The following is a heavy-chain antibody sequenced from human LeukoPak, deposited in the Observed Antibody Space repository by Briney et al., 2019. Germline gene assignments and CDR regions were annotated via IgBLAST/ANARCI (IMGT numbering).Heavy chain of an antibody. CDR2: IKQDGSEK. Sequence: GGSLRLSCTTSGFNFRAYWMSWVRQAPGKGLEWVVNIKQDGSEKYYVDSVKGRFTISRDNAKNSLYLQMNSLRAEDTAVYYCAKEISSWYIPYYFDYWGQGTLVTVSS. V-gene: IGHV3-7*03. CDR1: GFNFRAYW. D-gene: IGHD6-13*01. CDR3: AKEISSWYIPYYFDY. J-gene: IGHJ4*02.